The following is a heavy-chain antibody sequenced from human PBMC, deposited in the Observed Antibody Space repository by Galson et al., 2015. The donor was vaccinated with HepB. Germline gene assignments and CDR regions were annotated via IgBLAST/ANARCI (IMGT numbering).Heavy chain of an antibody. J-gene: IGHJ4*02. D-gene: IGHD3-10*01. CDR2: IYHSGGT. V-gene: IGHV4-4*02. CDR3: ARAKEGRGYFDY. Sequence: ETLSLTCAVSGDSISSDSWWSWVRQPPGEGLEWIGEIYHSGGTNYRPSLKSRVTIAVDKSKNLFSLKPTFVTAADTAVYYCARAKEGRGYFDYWGQGTLVTVSS. CDR1: GDSISSDSW.